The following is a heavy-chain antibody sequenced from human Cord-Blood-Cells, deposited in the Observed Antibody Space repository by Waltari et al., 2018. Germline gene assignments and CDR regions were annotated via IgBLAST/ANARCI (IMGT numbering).Heavy chain of an antibody. CDR1: GYTFTGYY. J-gene: IGHJ3*02. CDR2: INPIRGGK. V-gene: IGHV1-2*02. Sequence: QVQLVQSGAEVKKPGASVKVSCKASGYTFTGYYMHWVRQAPGQGLEWMGWINPIRGGKNYAQKFQGRVTMTRDTSISTAYMELSRLRSDDTAVYYCARGGVTGDRRGRVLDAFDIWGQGTMVTVSS. D-gene: IGHD7-27*01. CDR3: ARGGVTGDRRGRVLDAFDI.